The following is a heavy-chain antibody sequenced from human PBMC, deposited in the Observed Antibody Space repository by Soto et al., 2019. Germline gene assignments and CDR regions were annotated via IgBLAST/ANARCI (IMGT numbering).Heavy chain of an antibody. CDR1: GFTFDDYA. J-gene: IGHJ4*02. CDR2: IGWNSGSI. V-gene: IGHV3-9*01. Sequence: EVQLVESGGGLVQPGRSLRLSCAASGFTFDDYAMHWVRQAPGKGLEWVSGIGWNSGSIGYADSVKGRFTISRANAKNSLYLQMNSLRAEDTALYYCAKDRGDYIWGSYVDYWGQGTLVTVSS. CDR3: AKDRGDYIWGSYVDY. D-gene: IGHD3-16*01.